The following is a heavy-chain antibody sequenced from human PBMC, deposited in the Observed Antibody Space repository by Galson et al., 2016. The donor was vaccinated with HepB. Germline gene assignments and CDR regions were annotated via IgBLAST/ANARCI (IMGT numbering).Heavy chain of an antibody. CDR1: GFTVSSKY. D-gene: IGHD2-15*01. V-gene: IGHV3-21*06. Sequence: SLRLSCAVSGFTVSSKYMSWVRQAPGKGLEWVSSISSSSYIYCADSVKGRFTISRDNAKNSLYLQMNSLRAEDTAVYYCAREGGYCSGGSCRFFDYWGQGTLVTVSS. CDR2: ISSSSYI. CDR3: AREGGYCSGGSCRFFDY. J-gene: IGHJ4*02.